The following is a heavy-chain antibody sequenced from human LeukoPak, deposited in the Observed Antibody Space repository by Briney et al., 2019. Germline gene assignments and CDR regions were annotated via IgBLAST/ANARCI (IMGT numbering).Heavy chain of an antibody. D-gene: IGHD2-21*02. Sequence: QPGGSLRLSCAASGFTFSSYAMHWVRQAPGKGLEYVSAISSNGGSTYYANSVKGRFTISRDNSKNTLYLQMGSLRAEDMAVYYCARDGGDHIYAFNIRGQGTMVTVCS. CDR2: ISSNGGST. V-gene: IGHV3-64*01. J-gene: IGHJ3*02. CDR1: GFTFSSYA. CDR3: ARDGGDHIYAFNI.